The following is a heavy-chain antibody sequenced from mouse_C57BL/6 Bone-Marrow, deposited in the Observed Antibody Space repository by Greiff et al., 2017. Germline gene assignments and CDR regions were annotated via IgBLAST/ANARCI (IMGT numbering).Heavy chain of an antibody. J-gene: IGHJ3*01. CDR2: ISDGGSYT. CDR1: GFTFSSYA. Sequence: EVHLVESGGGLVKPGGSLKLSCAASGFTFSSYAMSWVRQTPEKRLEWVATISDGGSYTYYPDNVKGRFTISRDNAKNNLYLQMSHLKSEDTAMYYCARDMITTRRVFAYWGQGTLVTVSA. D-gene: IGHD2-4*01. V-gene: IGHV5-4*01. CDR3: ARDMITTRRVFAY.